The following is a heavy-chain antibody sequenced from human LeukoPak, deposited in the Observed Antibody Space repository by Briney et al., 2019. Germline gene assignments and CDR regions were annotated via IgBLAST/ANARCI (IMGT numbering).Heavy chain of an antibody. CDR1: GGSISSGSYY. Sequence: SETLSLTCTVSGGSISSGSYYWSWIRQPPGKGLEWIGYIYYSGSTNYNPSLKSRVTISVDTSKNQFSLKLSSVTAADTAVYYCARDLGIAVAGAGNYYYYMDVWGKGTTVTVSS. V-gene: IGHV4-61*01. D-gene: IGHD6-19*01. CDR3: ARDLGIAVAGAGNYYYYMDV. CDR2: IYYSGST. J-gene: IGHJ6*03.